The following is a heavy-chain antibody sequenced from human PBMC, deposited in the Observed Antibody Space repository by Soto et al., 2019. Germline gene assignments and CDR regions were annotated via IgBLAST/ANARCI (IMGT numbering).Heavy chain of an antibody. CDR3: ARDLWVVYDIGYYYYGMDV. V-gene: IGHV1-2*02. Sequence: ASVKVSCKASGYTFTGYYMHWVRQAPGQGLEWMGWINPNSGGTNYAQKFQGRVTMTRDTSISTAYMELSRLRSDDTAVYYCARDLWVVYDIGYYYYGMDVWGQGTTVTVSS. CDR1: GYTFTGYY. J-gene: IGHJ6*02. D-gene: IGHD2-8*02. CDR2: INPNSGGT.